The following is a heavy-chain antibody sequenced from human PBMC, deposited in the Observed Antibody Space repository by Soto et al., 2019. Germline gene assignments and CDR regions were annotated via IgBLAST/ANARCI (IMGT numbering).Heavy chain of an antibody. D-gene: IGHD2-2*01. CDR3: ARVVPGAEAWFGP. CDR2: ISLYSDGT. CDR1: GYTFNTYG. V-gene: IGHV1-18*01. Sequence: ASVKVSCKTSGYTFNTYGINWVRQAPGQPLEWLGWISLYSDGTNYAQKFQGRVSMTTDTSTTTAYMELRSLRSDDTAVYYCARVVPGAEAWFGPWGQGTLVTVSS. J-gene: IGHJ5*02.